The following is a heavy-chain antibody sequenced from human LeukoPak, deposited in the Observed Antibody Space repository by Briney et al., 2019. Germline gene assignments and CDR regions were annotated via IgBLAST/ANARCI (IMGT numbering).Heavy chain of an antibody. CDR2: INPNSGGT. Sequence: ASVKVSCKASGYTFTGYYMHWVRQAPGQGLEWMGWINPNSGGTNYAQKFQGWVTMTRDTSISTAYMELSRLRSDDTAVYYCARTGKYSSSWYLVYWGQGTLVTVSS. CDR1: GYTFTGYY. D-gene: IGHD6-13*01. V-gene: IGHV1-2*04. J-gene: IGHJ4*02. CDR3: ARTGKYSSSWYLVY.